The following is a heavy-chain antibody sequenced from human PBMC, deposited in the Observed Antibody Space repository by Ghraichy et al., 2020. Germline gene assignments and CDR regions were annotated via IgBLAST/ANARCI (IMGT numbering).Heavy chain of an antibody. J-gene: IGHJ4*02. CDR2: ISGSGDST. V-gene: IGHV3-23*01. CDR3: AKDEVEQQLVRSLDY. Sequence: GGSLRLSCEASGFVFGSYAMSWVRQAPGKGLEWVSGISGSGDSTYYADSVKGRFTISRDNSKNTLYLQMNSLRAEDTAIYYCAKDEVEQQLVRSLDYWGQGTLVTASS. CDR1: GFVFGSYA. D-gene: IGHD6-13*01.